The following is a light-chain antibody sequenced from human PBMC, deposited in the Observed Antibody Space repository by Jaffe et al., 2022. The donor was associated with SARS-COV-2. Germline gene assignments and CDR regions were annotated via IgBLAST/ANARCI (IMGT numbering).Light chain of an antibody. CDR2: DAS. CDR1: QDIRNY. V-gene: IGKV1-33*01. J-gene: IGKJ5*01. Sequence: DIQMTQSPSSLSASVGDRVTITCQASQDIRNYLNWYQQKPGKAPKLLTHDASNLETGVPSRFSGSGSGTDFTFTISSLQPEDIATYYCQQYDSFPMTFGQGTRLEIK. CDR3: QQYDSFPMT.